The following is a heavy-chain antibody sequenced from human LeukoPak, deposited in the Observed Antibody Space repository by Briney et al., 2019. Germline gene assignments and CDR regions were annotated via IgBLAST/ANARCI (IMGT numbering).Heavy chain of an antibody. D-gene: IGHD2-2*01. Sequence: PSETLSLTCTVSGGSISSYYWSWIRQPPGKGLEWIGEINHSGSTNYNPSLKSRVTISVDTSKNQFSLKLSSVTAADTAVYYCARGADNLIAAVPAAPFDYWGQGTLVTVSS. CDR1: GGSISSYY. CDR3: ARGADNLIAAVPAAPFDY. V-gene: IGHV4-34*01. CDR2: INHSGST. J-gene: IGHJ4*02.